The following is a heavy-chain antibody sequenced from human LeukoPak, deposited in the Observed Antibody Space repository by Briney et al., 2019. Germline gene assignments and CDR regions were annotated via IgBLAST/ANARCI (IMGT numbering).Heavy chain of an antibody. J-gene: IGHJ3*02. CDR3: AKHYYDSSGYDWGAFDI. CDR2: IYPGDSDT. CDR1: GYSFTSYW. Sequence: PGESLKISCKSSGYSFTSYWIVWVRQMPGKGLEWLGIIYPGDSDTTYSPSFRGQVTISADKSISTAYLQWSSLKASDTAMYYCAKHYYDSSGYDWGAFDIWGQGTMVTVSS. D-gene: IGHD3-22*01. V-gene: IGHV5-51*01.